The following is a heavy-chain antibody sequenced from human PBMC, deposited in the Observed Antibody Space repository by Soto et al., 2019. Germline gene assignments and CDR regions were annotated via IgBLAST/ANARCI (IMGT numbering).Heavy chain of an antibody. D-gene: IGHD6-6*01. CDR2: ISGSGADT. CDR1: GLTFTSYA. CDR3: AKGVKYSFFYYGMDV. Sequence: PVGSLRLSCVASGLTFTSYAMTWVRQAPGKGLEWVSSISGSGADTHHADSVKGRFTISRDNSKNTLYLQMHNLRAEDAAVYYCAKGVKYSFFYYGMDVWGQGTTVTVSS. J-gene: IGHJ6*02. V-gene: IGHV3-23*01.